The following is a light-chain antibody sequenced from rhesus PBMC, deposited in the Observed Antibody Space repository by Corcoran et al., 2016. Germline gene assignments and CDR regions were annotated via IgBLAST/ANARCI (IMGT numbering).Light chain of an antibody. CDR1: QGISNY. V-gene: IGKV1S14*01. Sequence: DIQMTQSPSSLSASVGDTVTITCRASQGISNYLAWYQQTPGKAPKPLIYSASNLESGVPSRFRGSGSGTDFTLTISSLQPADFAAYFYQQHNSYPPTFGPGTKLDIK. CDR3: QQHNSYPPT. CDR2: SAS. J-gene: IGKJ3*01.